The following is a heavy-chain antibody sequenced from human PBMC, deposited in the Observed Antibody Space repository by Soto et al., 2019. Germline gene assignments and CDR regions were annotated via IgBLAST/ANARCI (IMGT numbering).Heavy chain of an antibody. Sequence: GSLRLSCAASGFTFSDYYMSWIRQAPGKGLEWVSYISSSGSTIYYADSVKGRFTISRDNAKNSLYLQMNSLRAEDTAVYYCARDVDTAMARIFDYWGQGTLVTVSS. CDR1: GFTFSDYY. CDR2: ISSSGSTI. J-gene: IGHJ4*02. D-gene: IGHD5-18*01. V-gene: IGHV3-11*01. CDR3: ARDVDTAMARIFDY.